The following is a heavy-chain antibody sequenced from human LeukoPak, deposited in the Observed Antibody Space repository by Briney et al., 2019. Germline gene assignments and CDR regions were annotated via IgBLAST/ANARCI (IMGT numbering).Heavy chain of an antibody. J-gene: IGHJ4*02. CDR1: GASISNYY. Sequence: SETLSLTCTVSGASISNYYWSWIRQTPEKGLEWMGHIHSSGGSSYCPSLKSRLTLSIDTSRNQLSLKLPSVTAADTAVYFCARLGSYHDFWGQGALVTVSS. D-gene: IGHD1-26*01. V-gene: IGHV4-4*09. CDR2: IHSSGGS. CDR3: ARLGSYHDF.